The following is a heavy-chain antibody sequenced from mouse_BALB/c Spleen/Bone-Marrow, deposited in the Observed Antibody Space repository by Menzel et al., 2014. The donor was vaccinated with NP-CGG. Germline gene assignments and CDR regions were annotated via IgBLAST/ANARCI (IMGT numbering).Heavy chain of an antibody. D-gene: IGHD2-1*01. CDR3: ARPGWGNYVFVY. Sequence: VQLQQSGGGLVQPGGSLKLSCVASGFDFSRYWMSWVRQAPGKGLEWIGEINPDSSTINYTPSLKDKFIISRDNAKNTPYLQMSKVRSEDTALYYCARPGWGNYVFVYWGQGTLVTVST. V-gene: IGHV4-1*02. J-gene: IGHJ3*01. CDR2: INPDSSTI. CDR1: GFDFSRYW.